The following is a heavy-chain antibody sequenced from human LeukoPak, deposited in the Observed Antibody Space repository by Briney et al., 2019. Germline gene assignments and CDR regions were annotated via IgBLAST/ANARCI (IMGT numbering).Heavy chain of an antibody. J-gene: IGHJ4*02. CDR2: ISGRGGST. V-gene: IGHV3-23*01. D-gene: IGHD3-22*01. Sequence: GGSLRLSCVASGFTFSTYAMSWVRQAPGKGLEWVSVISGRGGSTYYADSVKGRFTISRENSKHTLYLQMNSLRAEDTAVYYCAKDPLYYDSSDIDYWGQGTLVTVSS. CDR3: AKDPLYYDSSDIDY. CDR1: GFTFSTYA.